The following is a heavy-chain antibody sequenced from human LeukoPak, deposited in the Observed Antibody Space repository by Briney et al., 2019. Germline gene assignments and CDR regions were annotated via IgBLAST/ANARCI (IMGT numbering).Heavy chain of an antibody. J-gene: IGHJ6*02. CDR2: ISYDGSNK. CDR1: GFTFSSYG. V-gene: IGHV3-30*03. Sequence: QPGGSLRLSCAASGFTFSSYGMHWVRQAPGKGLEWVAVISYDGSNKYYADSVKGRFTISRDNSKNTLYLQMNSLRAEDTAVYYCARDRKGALNYGMDVWGQGTTVTVSS. CDR3: ARDRKGALNYGMDV.